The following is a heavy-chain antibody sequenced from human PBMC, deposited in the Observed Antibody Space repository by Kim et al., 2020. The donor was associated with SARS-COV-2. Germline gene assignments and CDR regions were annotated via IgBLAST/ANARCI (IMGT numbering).Heavy chain of an antibody. D-gene: IGHD1-20*01. J-gene: IGHJ4*02. CDR3: AKDSYNSFM. V-gene: IGHV3-23*01. CDR2: GRA. Sequence: GRATYADSVKCRFTISRDNSENTLYLQMTSLRVEDTAIYYCAKDSYNSFMGGQGTLVIVSS.